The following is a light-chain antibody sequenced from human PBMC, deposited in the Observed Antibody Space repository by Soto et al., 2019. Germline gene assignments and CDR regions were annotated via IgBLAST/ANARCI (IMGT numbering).Light chain of an antibody. CDR1: QGIGNY. CDR3: QNSYNGVFT. Sequence: DIQMTQSPSSLSASVGDRVTIACRARQGIGNYLAWYQQTAGKAPNLLIYAASTLQSGVPSRFSGSGSGTDFTLTISSLQPEDSATDYCQNSYNGVFTFGPGTIVDVK. J-gene: IGKJ3*01. V-gene: IGKV1-27*01. CDR2: AAS.